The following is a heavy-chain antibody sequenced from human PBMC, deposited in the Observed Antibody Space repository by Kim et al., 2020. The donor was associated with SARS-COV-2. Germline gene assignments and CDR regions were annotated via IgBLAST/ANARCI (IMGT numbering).Heavy chain of an antibody. D-gene: IGHD2-15*01. V-gene: IGHV3-23*01. CDR3: ARQGIGRYCSGGSCYFFDY. Sequence: GGSLRLSCAASGFTFSSNAMSWVRQAPGKGLEWVSGISSSGGSTYYAYSVKGRFTISRDNSKNTLYLQMNSLRAEDTAVYYCARQGIGRYCSGGSCYFFDYWGQGTLVTVSS. CDR1: GFTFSSNA. J-gene: IGHJ4*02. CDR2: ISSSGGST.